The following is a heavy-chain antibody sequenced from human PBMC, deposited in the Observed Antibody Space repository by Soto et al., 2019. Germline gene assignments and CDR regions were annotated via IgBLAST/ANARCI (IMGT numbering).Heavy chain of an antibody. J-gene: IGHJ6*02. Sequence: GGSLRLSCAASGFTFSSYEMNWVRQAPGKGLEWVSYISSSGSTIYYADSVKGRFTISRDNAKNSLYLQMNSLRAEDTAVYYCETGAYYYRMDVWGQGTKVTVYS. CDR2: ISSSGSTI. CDR3: ETGAYYYRMDV. CDR1: GFTFSSYE. V-gene: IGHV3-48*03.